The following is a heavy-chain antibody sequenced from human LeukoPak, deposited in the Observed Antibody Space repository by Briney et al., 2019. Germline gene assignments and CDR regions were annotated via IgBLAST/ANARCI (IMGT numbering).Heavy chain of an antibody. J-gene: IGHJ4*01. Sequence: GGSLRLSCAASGFTFSTYWMHWVRQAPGKGLVWVSRVRPEGTTTAYADSVKGRFTISRDNAKNTLFLQMNSLSAEDTAVYYCARDAQRGFDYSNSLKYWGHGILVTVSS. D-gene: IGHD4-11*01. CDR1: GFTFSTYW. V-gene: IGHV3-74*03. CDR2: VRPEGTTT. CDR3: ARDAQRGFDYSNSLKY.